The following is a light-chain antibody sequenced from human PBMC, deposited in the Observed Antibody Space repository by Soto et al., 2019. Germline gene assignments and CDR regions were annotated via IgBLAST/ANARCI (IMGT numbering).Light chain of an antibody. V-gene: IGKV2D-29*01. J-gene: IGKJ1*01. CDR1: QSLVYSDGKTY. Sequence: EIVMTQTPLSLSVSLGQPASISCKSSQSLVYSDGKTYFYWYLQKSGQPPQLLIYEVSNRFSGVPDRFSGSGSGTDFTLKISRLEAEDVGVYYCMQSVQHPWTVGQGTRVEIK. CDR2: EVS. CDR3: MQSVQHPWT.